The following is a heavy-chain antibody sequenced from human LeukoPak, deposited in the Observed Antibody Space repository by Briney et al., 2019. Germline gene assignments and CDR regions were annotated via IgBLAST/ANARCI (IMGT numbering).Heavy chain of an antibody. CDR3: ARDTVGVTDY. Sequence: PGGSLRLSCAASGFTFSDYYMSWIRQAPGKGLEWVSYISTSDTSIYYADSVKGRFTISRDDAKNSLYLQMNSLRAEDTALYYCARDTVGVTDYWGQGTLVTVSS. CDR1: GFTFSDYY. D-gene: IGHD1-26*01. V-gene: IGHV3-11*04. J-gene: IGHJ4*02. CDR2: ISTSDTSI.